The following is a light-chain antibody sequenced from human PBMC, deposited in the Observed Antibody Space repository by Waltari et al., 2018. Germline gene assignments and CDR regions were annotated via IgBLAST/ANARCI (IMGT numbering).Light chain of an antibody. CDR3: ASFVGSDNWV. Sequence: QSALTQPPSASGSPGQSVTISCTGTSSDVGMQNYVSWYQQHPGKAPKLIIFEVNKWPSGVPDRFSGSKSGNTASLTVSGLQTEDEADYYCASFVGSDNWVFGGGTKLTVL. J-gene: IGLJ3*02. CDR1: SSDVGMQNY. CDR2: EVN. V-gene: IGLV2-8*01.